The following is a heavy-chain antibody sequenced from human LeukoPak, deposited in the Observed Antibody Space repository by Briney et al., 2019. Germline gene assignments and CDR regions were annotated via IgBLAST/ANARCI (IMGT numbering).Heavy chain of an antibody. CDR2: ISGSGGST. CDR1: GFTFSSYG. D-gene: IGHD3-10*01. CDR3: AKRFYDSGSYFVY. Sequence: PGGTLRLSCAASGFTFSSYGMSWVRQAPGKGLEWVSAISGSGGSTYYADSVKGRFTISRDNSKNTLYLQVNSLRAEDTAVYYCAKRFYDSGSYFVYWGQGTLVTVSS. J-gene: IGHJ4*02. V-gene: IGHV3-23*01.